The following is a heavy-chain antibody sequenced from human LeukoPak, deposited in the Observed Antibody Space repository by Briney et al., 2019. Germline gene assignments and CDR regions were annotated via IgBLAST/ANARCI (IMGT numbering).Heavy chain of an antibody. CDR1: GGYICATSYF. CDR2: IYFSGST. D-gene: IGHD2-15*01. V-gene: IGHV4-39*01. CDR3: ARQGIGYCSAGSCPYYYYYAMNV. Sequence: PSETLSLTCAVSGGYICATSYFWGWIRHPPGEGLEWIGTIYFSGSTYYNPSIRSRVTMSVDTSKNQFSLRLSSVTAADMAVYYCARQGIGYCSAGSCPYYYYYAMNVWGQGTTVTVSS. J-gene: IGHJ6*02.